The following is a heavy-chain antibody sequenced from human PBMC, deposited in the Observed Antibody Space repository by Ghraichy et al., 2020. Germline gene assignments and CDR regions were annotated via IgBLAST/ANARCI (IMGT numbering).Heavy chain of an antibody. CDR3: ARDKAYSSGWQARRTKFDY. Sequence: SETLSLTCAVYGGSFSGYYWSWIRQPPGKGLEWIGEINHSGSTNYNPSLKSRVTISVDTSKNQFSLKLSSVTAADTAVYYCARDKAYSSGWQARRTKFDYWGQGTLVTVSS. D-gene: IGHD6-19*01. J-gene: IGHJ4*02. CDR2: INHSGST. CDR1: GGSFSGYY. V-gene: IGHV4-34*01.